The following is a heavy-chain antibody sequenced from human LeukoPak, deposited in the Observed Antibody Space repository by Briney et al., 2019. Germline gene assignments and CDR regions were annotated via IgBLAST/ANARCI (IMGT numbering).Heavy chain of an antibody. V-gene: IGHV3-30*02. J-gene: IGHJ1*01. CDR1: GFTFSSYG. CDR3: ARGGKIALAGTRSSQYFQH. Sequence: GGSLRLSCAASGFTFSSYGMHWVRQAPGKGLEWVAFIRYDGSNRYYADSVKGRFTISRDNAKNTLYLQLNSLRVEDTALYYCARGGKIALAGTRSSQYFQHWGQGTLVTVSS. D-gene: IGHD6-19*01. CDR2: IRYDGSNR.